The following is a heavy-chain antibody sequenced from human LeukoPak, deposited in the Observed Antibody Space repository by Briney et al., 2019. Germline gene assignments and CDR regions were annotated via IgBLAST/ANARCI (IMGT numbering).Heavy chain of an antibody. J-gene: IGHJ4*02. CDR1: GYTFTGYY. CDR3: ARWYSSSCLDY. Sequence: GASVKVSCKASGYTFTGYYMHWVRQAPGQGLEWMGWINPNSGGTNYAQKFQGRVTMTRDTSISTAYMELGRLRSDDTAVCYCARWYSSSCLDYWGQGTLVTVSS. CDR2: INPNSGGT. V-gene: IGHV1-2*02. D-gene: IGHD6-13*01.